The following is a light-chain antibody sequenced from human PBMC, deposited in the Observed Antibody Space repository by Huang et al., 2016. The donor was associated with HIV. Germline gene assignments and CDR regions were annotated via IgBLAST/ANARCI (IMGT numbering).Light chain of an antibody. CDR2: AAS. Sequence: ETVMTQSPVTLSVSPGDRASLSCRSSQIVSSHLAWYQQKPGQAPRLLMYAASTRATGVPARFSGSGAGTEFTLTISTLQSGDSSVYYCQQYNDFRSTFGPGTRVEIK. CDR1: QIVSSH. J-gene: IGKJ3*01. CDR3: QQYNDFRST. V-gene: IGKV3-15*01.